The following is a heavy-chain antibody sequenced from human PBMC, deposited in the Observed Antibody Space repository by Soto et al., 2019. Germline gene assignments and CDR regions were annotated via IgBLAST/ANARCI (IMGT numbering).Heavy chain of an antibody. V-gene: IGHV3-53*01. Sequence: VGSLRLSCAASGPDVGYSFMIWVRQLPGGGLEWVSVIYVGDSAYYADSVKGRFTISRDKSTNTLYLQMGSLRESGTAVYYCARGGLTPSHPLDSWGQGTLVTVSS. D-gene: IGHD2-2*03. J-gene: IGHJ4*02. CDR2: IYVGDSA. CDR1: GPDVGYSF. CDR3: ARGGLTPSHPLDS.